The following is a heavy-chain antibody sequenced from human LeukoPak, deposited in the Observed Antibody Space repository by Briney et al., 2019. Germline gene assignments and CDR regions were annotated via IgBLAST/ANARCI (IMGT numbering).Heavy chain of an antibody. CDR1: GSSISSYY. J-gene: IGHJ5*02. CDR3: ARAGRVLRGGTLGP. V-gene: IGHV4-59*01. D-gene: IGHD1/OR15-1a*01. CDR2: IYYSGST. Sequence: PSETLSPTCTVSGSSISSYYWSWIRQPPGKGLEWIGYIYYSGSTNYNPSLKSRVTISVDTSKNQFSLKLSSVTAADTAVYYCARAGRVLRGGTLGPGGQGTLVTVSS.